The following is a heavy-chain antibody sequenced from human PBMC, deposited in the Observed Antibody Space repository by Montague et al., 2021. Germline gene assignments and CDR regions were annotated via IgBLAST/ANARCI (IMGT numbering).Heavy chain of an antibody. J-gene: IGHJ6*02. Sequence: TLSLTCTVSGASITSGGYYWTWIRQPAGKGLEWIGRISTSGNTCYNPSLSSRVTISVDTSRNHFSLKLNSVTAADTATYFCARDTRNYDMLTGYYGFYYYDLDFWGQGTTVTVSS. CDR1: GASITSGGYY. D-gene: IGHD3-9*01. CDR2: ISTSGNT. CDR3: ARDTRNYDMLTGYYGFYYYDLDF. V-gene: IGHV4-61*02.